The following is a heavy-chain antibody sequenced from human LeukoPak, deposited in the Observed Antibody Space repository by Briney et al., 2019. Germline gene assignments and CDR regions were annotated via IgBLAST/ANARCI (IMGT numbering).Heavy chain of an antibody. CDR1: GFTFSSYG. CDR2: ISGSGGST. V-gene: IGHV3-23*01. Sequence: GGTLRLSCAASGFTFSSYGMSWVRQTPGKGLEWVSAISGSGGSTYYADSVKGRFTISRDNSKNTLYLQMNSLRAEDTAVYYCAKKSVGWFGELLDYWGQGTLVTVS. J-gene: IGHJ4*02. D-gene: IGHD3-10*01. CDR3: AKKSVGWFGELLDY.